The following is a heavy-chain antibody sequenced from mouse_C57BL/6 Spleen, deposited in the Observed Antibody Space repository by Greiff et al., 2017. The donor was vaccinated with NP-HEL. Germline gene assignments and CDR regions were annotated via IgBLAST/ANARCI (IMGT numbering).Heavy chain of an antibody. CDR3: ARASYYGSSPYYAMDY. CDR1: GFTFSDYG. D-gene: IGHD1-1*01. J-gene: IGHJ4*01. CDR2: ISNLAYSI. Sequence: EVMLVESGGGLVQPGGSLKLSCAASGFTFSDYGMAWVRQAPRKGPEWVAFISNLAYSIYYADTVTGRFTISRENAKNTLYLEMSSLRSEDTAMYYCARASYYGSSPYYAMDYWGQGTSVTVSS. V-gene: IGHV5-15*01.